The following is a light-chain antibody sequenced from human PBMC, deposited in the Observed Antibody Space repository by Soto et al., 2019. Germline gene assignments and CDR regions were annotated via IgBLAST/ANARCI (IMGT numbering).Light chain of an antibody. V-gene: IGKV3-15*01. CDR2: GAS. CDR3: QQYTNWPPIT. Sequence: EIVRTQSPATLSVSPGERATLSCRASQSVSSNLAWYQQKPCQAPRLLIYGASTRATGIPARFSGSVSGTEFTLTIRSLQSEDFAVYYCQQYTNWPPITFGQVTRLEIK. CDR1: QSVSSN. J-gene: IGKJ5*01.